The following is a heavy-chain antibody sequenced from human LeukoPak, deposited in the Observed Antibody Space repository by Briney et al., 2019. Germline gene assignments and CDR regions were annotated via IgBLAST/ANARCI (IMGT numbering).Heavy chain of an antibody. CDR1: GYTFTSYG. Sequence: ASVKVSCKASGYTFTSYGISWVRQAPGQGLEWMGGISAYNGNTNYAQKLQGRVTMTTDTSTSTAYMELRSLRSDDTAVYYCARVYCSGGSCYFNWFDPWGQGTLVTVSS. CDR2: ISAYNGNT. D-gene: IGHD2-15*01. J-gene: IGHJ5*02. CDR3: ARVYCSGGSCYFNWFDP. V-gene: IGHV1-18*01.